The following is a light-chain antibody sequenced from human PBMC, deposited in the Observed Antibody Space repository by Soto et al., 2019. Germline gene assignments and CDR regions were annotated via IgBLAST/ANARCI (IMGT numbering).Light chain of an antibody. Sequence: QSVLTQPPSVSEAPGQRVTISCTGSSSNIGAGYEAHWYQQVPGTAPKLLIYENNNRPSGVPERFSGSKSGTSASLAITGLQAEDEAEYYCQAYDSSLSGYVVGTGTKLTVL. V-gene: IGLV1-40*01. CDR3: QAYDSSLSGYV. J-gene: IGLJ1*01. CDR2: ENN. CDR1: SSNIGAGYE.